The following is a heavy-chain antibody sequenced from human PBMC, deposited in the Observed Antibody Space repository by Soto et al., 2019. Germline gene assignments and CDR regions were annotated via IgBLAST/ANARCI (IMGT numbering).Heavy chain of an antibody. D-gene: IGHD6-13*01. CDR3: GRVPPYSSRWYFDR. V-gene: IGHV1-18*01. CDR1: GYTFTNYD. J-gene: IGHJ2*01. CDR2: ISAYNGYT. Sequence: QVQLVQSGAEGKKPGASVKVSCKASGYTFTNYDINWVRQAPGQGLEWMGWISAYNGYTNYAQKLQGRVTITTDKSPSPAYMELRSLRSEDTAVYYCGRVPPYSSRWYFDRWGRGTLVTVSS.